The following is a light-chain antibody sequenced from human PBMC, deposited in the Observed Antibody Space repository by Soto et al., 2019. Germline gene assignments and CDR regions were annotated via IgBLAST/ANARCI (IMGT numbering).Light chain of an antibody. J-gene: IGLJ1*01. CDR3: SSYTSSRTLNV. CDR2: DVS. V-gene: IGLV2-14*01. CDR1: SSDVGGYNY. Sequence: QTALAQPASVSGCPGQSITISCTGTSSDVGGYNYVSWYQQHPGKAHKLMIYDVSNRPSGVSNRFSGSKSGNTASLTISGLQAEDAADYYCSSYTSSRTLNVFGTGTKVTVL.